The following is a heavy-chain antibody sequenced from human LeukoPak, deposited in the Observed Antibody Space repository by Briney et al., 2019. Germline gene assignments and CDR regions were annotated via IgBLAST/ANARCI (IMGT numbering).Heavy chain of an antibody. CDR3: ARGSKGSSPYWYFDL. D-gene: IGHD6-13*01. CDR1: GDSVSSNSAT. J-gene: IGHJ2*01. Sequence: SQTLSLTCAISGDSVSSNSATGHWIRQSPSRGLEWLGRTYYRSKWYNDYAVSVKSGITINPDTSKNQFSLQVNSVTPEDTAVYYCARGSKGSSPYWYFDLWGRGTLVTVSS. V-gene: IGHV6-1*01. CDR2: TYYRSKWYN.